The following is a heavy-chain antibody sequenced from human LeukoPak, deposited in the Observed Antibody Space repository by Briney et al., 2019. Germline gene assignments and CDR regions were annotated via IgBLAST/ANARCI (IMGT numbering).Heavy chain of an antibody. J-gene: IGHJ4*02. D-gene: IGHD5-18*01. CDR1: GFTFSSYS. Sequence: GGSLRLSCAASGFTFSSYSMNWVRQAPGKGLEWVSSISSSSSNIYYADSVKGRFTISRDNAKNSLYLQTNSLRAEDTAVYYCARDIPPGYSYGYYWGQGTLVTVSS. V-gene: IGHV3-21*01. CDR2: ISSSSSNI. CDR3: ARDIPPGYSYGYY.